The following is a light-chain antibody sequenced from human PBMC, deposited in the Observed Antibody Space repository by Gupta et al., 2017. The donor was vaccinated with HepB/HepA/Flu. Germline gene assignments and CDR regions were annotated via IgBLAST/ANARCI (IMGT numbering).Light chain of an antibody. J-gene: IGKJ4*01. CDR2: LGS. CDR1: QSLLNNDRYYY. Sequence: DMVMTQSPLSLTVTPGEPASISCRSSQSLLNNDRYYYLNWYLQKPGQSPQLLIYLGSNRASGVPDRFSGSGSGSDFTLKISRVEAEDVGLYYCMQALQTPLTFGGGTKVEIK. V-gene: IGKV2-28*01. CDR3: MQALQTPLT.